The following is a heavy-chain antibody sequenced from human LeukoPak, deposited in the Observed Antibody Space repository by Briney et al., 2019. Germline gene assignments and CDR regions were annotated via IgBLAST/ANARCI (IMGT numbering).Heavy chain of an antibody. D-gene: IGHD1-1*01. CDR3: ARADSDDQYYYYYYMDV. CDR1: GGSISSTSYY. J-gene: IGHJ6*03. CDR2: IYYSGST. Sequence: PSETLSLTCTVSGGSISSTSYYWGWIRQPPGKGLEWIGSIYYSGSTYFNPSLKSRVTISVDTSKNQFSLKLSSVTAADTAVYYCARADSDDQYYYYYYMDVWGKGTTVTVSS. V-gene: IGHV4-39*07.